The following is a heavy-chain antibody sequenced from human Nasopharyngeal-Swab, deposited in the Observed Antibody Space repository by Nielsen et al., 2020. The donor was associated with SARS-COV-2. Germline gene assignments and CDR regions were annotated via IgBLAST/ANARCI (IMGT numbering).Heavy chain of an antibody. V-gene: IGHV1-24*01. CDR1: GYTLTELS. CDR2: FDPEDGET. J-gene: IGHJ4*02. D-gene: IGHD2-21*02. Sequence: ASVKVSCKVSGYTLTELSMHWVRQAPGKGLEWMGGFDPEDGETIYAQKFQGRVTITEDTSTDTAYMELSSLRSEDTAVYYCATGYVYCGGDCFIDYWGQGTLVTVSS. CDR3: ATGYVYCGGDCFIDY.